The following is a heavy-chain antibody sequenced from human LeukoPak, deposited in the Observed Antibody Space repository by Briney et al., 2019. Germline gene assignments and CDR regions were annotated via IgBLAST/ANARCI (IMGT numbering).Heavy chain of an antibody. CDR2: IYYSGST. V-gene: IGHV4-39*07. D-gene: IGHD6-19*01. CDR1: GGSISSSSYY. J-gene: IGHJ4*02. CDR3: ARATKRNRSSGWYEGYGAAFDY. Sequence: SETLSLTCTVSGGSISSSSYYWGWIRQPPGKGLERIGSIYYSGSTYYNPSLKSRVTISVDTSKNQFSLKLSSVTAADTAVYYCARATKRNRSSGWYEGYGAAFDYWGQGTLVTVSS.